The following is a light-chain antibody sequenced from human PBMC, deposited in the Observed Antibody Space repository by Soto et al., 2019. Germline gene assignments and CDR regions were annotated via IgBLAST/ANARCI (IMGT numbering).Light chain of an antibody. J-gene: IGLJ3*02. Sequence: QSALTHPRSVSGSPGQSVTISCTGTSSDVGDYHYVSWYQQYPGKDPKLLIYEDSKRPSGVPDRFSVSKSGNTASLTISGLHAEDGADYCCCAFAGSDTLWVFGGGTKLTVL. CDR3: CAFAGSDTLWV. CDR1: SSDVGDYHY. V-gene: IGLV2-11*01. CDR2: EDS.